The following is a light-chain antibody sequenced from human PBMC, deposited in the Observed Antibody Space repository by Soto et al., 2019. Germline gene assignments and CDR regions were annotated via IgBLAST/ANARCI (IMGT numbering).Light chain of an antibody. J-gene: IGLJ1*01. CDR2: DVS. CDR1: SSDVGDYNY. V-gene: IGLV2-14*01. CDR3: SSYTSSSNYV. Sequence: QSVLTQPASVSGSPGQSITISCTGTSSDVGDYNYVSWYQQHPGKAPKLMIYDVSNRPSGVSNRFSGFKSGNTASLTISGLQAEDEADYYCSSYTSSSNYVFGTGTQLTVL.